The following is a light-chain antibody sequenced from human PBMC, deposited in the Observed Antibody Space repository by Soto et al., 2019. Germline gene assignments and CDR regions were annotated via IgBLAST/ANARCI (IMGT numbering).Light chain of an antibody. CDR1: RSVSSN. CDR2: GAS. CDR3: QQYNNWLRT. Sequence: EIVMTQSPATLSVSPGERATLSCRASRSVSSNLAWYQQKPGQAPRLLIYGASTRATGIPARFSGSGSGTEFTLTISSLQSEDFAVYYCQQYNNWLRTFGGGTKVEIK. J-gene: IGKJ4*01. V-gene: IGKV3-15*01.